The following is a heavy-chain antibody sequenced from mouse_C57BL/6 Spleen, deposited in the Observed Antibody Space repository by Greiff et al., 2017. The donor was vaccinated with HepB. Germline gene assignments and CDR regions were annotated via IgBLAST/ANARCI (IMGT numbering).Heavy chain of an antibody. CDR3: ARNGVTTVVAYYYAMDY. J-gene: IGHJ4*01. V-gene: IGHV2-2*01. Sequence: VQLQQSGPGLVQPSQSLSITCTVSGFSLTSYGVHWVRQSPGKGLEWLGVIWSGGSTDYNAAFISRLSISKDNSKSQVFFKMNSLQADDTAIYYCARNGVTTVVAYYYAMDYWGQGTSGTVSS. D-gene: IGHD1-1*01. CDR1: GFSLTSYG. CDR2: IWSGGST.